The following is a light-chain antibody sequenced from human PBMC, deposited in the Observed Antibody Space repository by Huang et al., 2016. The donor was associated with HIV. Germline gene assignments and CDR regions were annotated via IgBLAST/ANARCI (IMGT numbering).Light chain of an antibody. J-gene: IGKJ5*01. CDR3: QQRKYWPPIT. V-gene: IGKV3-11*01. CDR2: DAS. Sequence: ETVLTQSPATLSLSPGERATLSCRSSQSVNSYLACYQQKPGQTPRLLIYDASNRATGIPARFSCSGSGTDFTLTISSLEPEDFAVYYCQQRKYWPPITFGQGTRLEIK. CDR1: QSVNSY.